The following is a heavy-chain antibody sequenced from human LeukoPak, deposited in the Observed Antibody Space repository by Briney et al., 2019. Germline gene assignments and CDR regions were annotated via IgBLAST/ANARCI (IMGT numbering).Heavy chain of an antibody. J-gene: IGHJ4*02. Sequence: GGSLRLSCAASGFNYSSYTMNWVRQAPGMGLEWLSYISASRDITYYADSVKGRFTISRDNAKNSLYLQMNSLRVEDTALYYCAKDRNYGSGSYLVSWGQGTLVTVSS. CDR1: GFNYSSYT. D-gene: IGHD3-10*01. V-gene: IGHV3-48*01. CDR2: ISASRDIT. CDR3: AKDRNYGSGSYLVS.